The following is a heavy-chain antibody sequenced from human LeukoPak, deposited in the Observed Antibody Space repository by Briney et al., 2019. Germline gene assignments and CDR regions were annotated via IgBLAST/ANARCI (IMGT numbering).Heavy chain of an antibody. CDR2: ISAYNGNT. CDR1: GYTFTSYS. CDR3: AREYSGYDYGRQFDY. J-gene: IGHJ4*02. D-gene: IGHD5-12*01. V-gene: IGHV1-18*01. Sequence: GASVKVSCKASGYTFTSYSISWVRQAPGQGLEWMGWISAYNGNTNYAQKLEGRVTMTTDTSTSTAYMELRSLRSDDTAVYYCAREYSGYDYGRQFDYWGQGTLVTVSS.